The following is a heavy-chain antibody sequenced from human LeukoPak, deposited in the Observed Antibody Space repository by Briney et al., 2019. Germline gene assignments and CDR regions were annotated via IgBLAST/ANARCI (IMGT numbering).Heavy chain of an antibody. CDR3: ATMTTVTPYDY. CDR1: GFTVSSNY. V-gene: IGHV3-53*01. Sequence: PGGSLRLSCAASGFTVSSNYMSWVRQAPGKGLEWVSVIYSGGSTYYADSVKGRFTISRDNSKNTLYLQMNSLRAEDTAVYYCATMTTVTPYDYWGQGTLVTVSS. D-gene: IGHD4-17*01. J-gene: IGHJ4*02. CDR2: IYSGGST.